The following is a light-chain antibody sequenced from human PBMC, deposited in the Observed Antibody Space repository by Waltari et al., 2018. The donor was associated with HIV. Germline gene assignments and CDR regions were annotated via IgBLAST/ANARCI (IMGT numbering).Light chain of an antibody. J-gene: IGLJ2*01. CDR3: QSYDANYRGI. CDR1: IGTIASHH. CDR2: EDK. V-gene: IGLV6-57*01. Sequence: MLTQPPSVSEPPGKTVTISCTRTIGTIASHHVPRYQHRPGSSPITIIYEDKQRPSGVPDRFSGSIDSSSNSASLTISGLKTEDEADYYCQSYDANYRGIFGGGTKLTVL.